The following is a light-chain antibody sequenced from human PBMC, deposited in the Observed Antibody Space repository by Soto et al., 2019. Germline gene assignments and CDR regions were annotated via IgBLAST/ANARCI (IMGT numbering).Light chain of an antibody. CDR3: QTWGTGIQVV. CDR2: LNGDGSH. Sequence: QPVLTQSPSASASLGASVKLTCSLSSGHSTYDIAWYQQQPEKGPRYLMRLNGDGSHSKGDGIPDRFSGSRSGAERYLTISSLQSEDEADYYCQTWGTGIQVVFGGGTQLTVL. J-gene: IGLJ2*01. CDR1: SGHSTYD. V-gene: IGLV4-69*02.